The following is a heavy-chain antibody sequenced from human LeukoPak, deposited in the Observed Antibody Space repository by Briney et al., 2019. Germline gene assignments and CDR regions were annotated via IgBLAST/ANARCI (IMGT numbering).Heavy chain of an antibody. V-gene: IGHV3-9*02. Sequence: SLRLSCAPSVFTSDDYAMHSVRHAPGKGLEWVSGNSWNSGSLTYADSVKGRFTYPRDNAKDSLYLQMNSLRAEDTALYYCAKALLHYDILTGPDYWGQGTLVTVSS. CDR3: AKALLHYDILTGPDY. D-gene: IGHD3-9*01. CDR1: VFTSDDYA. J-gene: IGHJ4*02. CDR2: NSWNSGSL.